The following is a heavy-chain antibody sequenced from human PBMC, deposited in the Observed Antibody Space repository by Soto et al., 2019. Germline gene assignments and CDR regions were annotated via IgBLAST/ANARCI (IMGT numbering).Heavy chain of an antibody. V-gene: IGHV1-3*01. CDR2: INAGNGNT. CDR3: ARGVENIVVVLDVFGYYGMDV. CDR1: GYSFTSYA. J-gene: IGHJ6*02. D-gene: IGHD2-2*01. Sequence: VKVSCKASGYSFTSYAIYWVRQAPGQRLEWMGWINAGNGNTKYSQKLQGRVTFTGDTSASTAHMELSSLRSEDTAVYFCARGVENIVVVLDVFGYYGMDVWGQGTTVTVSS.